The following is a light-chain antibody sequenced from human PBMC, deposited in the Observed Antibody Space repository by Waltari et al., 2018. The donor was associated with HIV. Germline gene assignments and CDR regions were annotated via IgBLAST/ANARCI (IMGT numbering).Light chain of an antibody. CDR2: AAS. Sequence: DIQMTQSPSSMSASVGDRVTITCRSSQSIRSNLNWYQQKPGKAPKLLIYAASSLQSGVPARFSVSGSGTDFTLTISSLQPEDFVTYHCEQSYNSPRTFGQGTKVEIK. J-gene: IGKJ1*01. V-gene: IGKV1-39*01. CDR1: QSIRSN. CDR3: EQSYNSPRT.